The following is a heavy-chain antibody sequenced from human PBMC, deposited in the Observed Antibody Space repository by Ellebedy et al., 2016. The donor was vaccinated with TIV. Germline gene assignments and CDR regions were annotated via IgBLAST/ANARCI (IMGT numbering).Heavy chain of an antibody. CDR2: ISDTDTT. D-gene: IGHD1-26*01. J-gene: IGHJ4*02. Sequence: GESLKISCAASGFTFRNDDISWVRQAPGKGLEWVSAISDTDTTYYADSVKGRFTVSRDNAKNSLYLQMNSLKAEDTAVYYCANLVGDTKDYWGQGTLVTVSS. V-gene: IGHV3-69-1*01. CDR3: ANLVGDTKDY. CDR1: GFTFRNDD.